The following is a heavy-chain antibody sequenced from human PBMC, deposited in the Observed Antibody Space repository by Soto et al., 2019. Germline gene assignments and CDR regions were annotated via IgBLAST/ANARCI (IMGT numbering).Heavy chain of an antibody. CDR2: IYYSGST. D-gene: IGHD2-15*01. V-gene: IGHV4-59*08. CDR1: GGSISSYY. Sequence: QVQLQESGPGLVKPSETLSLTCTVSGGSISSYYWSWIRQPPGKGLEWIGYIYYSGSTNYNPSLTSRVNISVDTSKNQFSLKLSSVTAADTAVYYCARRYGGSIDYWGQGTLVTVSS. J-gene: IGHJ4*02. CDR3: ARRYGGSIDY.